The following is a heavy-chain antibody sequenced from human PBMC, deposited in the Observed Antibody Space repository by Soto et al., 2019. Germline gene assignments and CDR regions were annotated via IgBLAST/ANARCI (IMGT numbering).Heavy chain of an antibody. Sequence: SVKVSCKASGGTFSSYAISWVRQAPGQGLEWMGGIIPIFGTANYAQKFQGRVTITADESTSAAYMELSSLRSEDTAVYYCAIRGIAAAGTVVRFDPWGQGXLVTVYS. J-gene: IGHJ5*02. D-gene: IGHD6-13*01. V-gene: IGHV1-69*13. CDR3: AIRGIAAAGTVVRFDP. CDR2: IIPIFGTA. CDR1: GGTFSSYA.